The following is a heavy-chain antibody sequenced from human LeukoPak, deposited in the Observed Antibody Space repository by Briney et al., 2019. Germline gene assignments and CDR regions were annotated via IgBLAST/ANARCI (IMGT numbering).Heavy chain of an antibody. J-gene: IGHJ4*02. Sequence: SETLSLTCAVYGASYNAYYWSWIRQPPGKGLEWIGDIDHRGTATYNPSLKSRLTISADASKNQFSLRLNSVTDADTAVYYCAVGITILGVAASFDSWGQGNLVIVSS. D-gene: IGHD3-3*01. CDR3: AVGITILGVAASFDS. CDR1: GASYNAYY. V-gene: IGHV4-34*01. CDR2: IDHRGTA.